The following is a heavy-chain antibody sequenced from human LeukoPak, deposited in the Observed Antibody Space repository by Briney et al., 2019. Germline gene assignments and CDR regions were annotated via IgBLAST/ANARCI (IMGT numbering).Heavy chain of an antibody. CDR2: VYYTGST. Sequence: RSETLSLTCSVSGASISGYYWSWIRQTPGKGLEWIGYVYYTGSTNHNPSLQSRVTITVDTSNNQFSLNLRSVTAADTAVYYCARYMRDSGTYDFDYWGQGTLVTVSS. J-gene: IGHJ4*02. D-gene: IGHD3-3*01. CDR3: ARYMRDSGTYDFDY. V-gene: IGHV4-59*13. CDR1: GASISGYY.